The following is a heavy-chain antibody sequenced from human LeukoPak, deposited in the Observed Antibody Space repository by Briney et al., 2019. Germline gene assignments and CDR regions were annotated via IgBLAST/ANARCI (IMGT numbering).Heavy chain of an antibody. V-gene: IGHV1-69*05. J-gene: IGHJ6*03. CDR3: ARDKVVGPRGAYYYYMDV. Sequence: SVKVSCKASGGTFSSYAISWVRQAPGRGLEWMGGIIPIFGTANYAQKFQGRVTITTDESTSTAYMELSSLRSEDTAVYYCARDKVVGPRGAYYYYMDVWGKGTTVTVSS. CDR1: GGTFSSYA. D-gene: IGHD1-26*01. CDR2: IIPIFGTA.